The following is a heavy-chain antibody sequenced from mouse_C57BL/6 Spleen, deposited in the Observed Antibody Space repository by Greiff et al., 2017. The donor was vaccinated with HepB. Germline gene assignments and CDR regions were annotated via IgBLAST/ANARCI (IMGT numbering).Heavy chain of an antibody. J-gene: IGHJ2*01. CDR2: ISYDGSN. CDR3: ARGDYGSSVDY. Sequence: EVKLQQSGPGLVKPSQSLSLTCSVTGYSITSGYYWNWIRQFPGNKLEWMGYISYDGSNNYNPSLKNRISITRDTSKNQFFLKLNSVTTEDTATYYCARGDYGSSVDYWGQGTTLTVSS. CDR1: GYSITSGYY. V-gene: IGHV3-6*01. D-gene: IGHD1-1*01.